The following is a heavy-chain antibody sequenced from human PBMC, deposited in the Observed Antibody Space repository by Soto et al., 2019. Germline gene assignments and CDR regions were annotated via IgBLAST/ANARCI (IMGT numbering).Heavy chain of an antibody. CDR2: IIPIFGTA. V-gene: IGHV1-69*13. J-gene: IGHJ6*02. CDR3: ASAITGTTDYYYYGMDV. D-gene: IGHD1-7*01. CDR1: GGTFSSYA. Sequence: ASVKVSCKASGGTFSSYAISWVRQAPGQGLEWMGGIIPIFGTANYAQKFQGRVTITADESTSTAYMELSSLRSEDTAVYYCASAITGTTDYYYYGMDVWGQGTTVTVSS.